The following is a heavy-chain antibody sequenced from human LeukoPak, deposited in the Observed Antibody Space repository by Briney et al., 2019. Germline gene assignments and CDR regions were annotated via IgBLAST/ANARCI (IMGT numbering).Heavy chain of an antibody. V-gene: IGHV3-23*01. J-gene: IGHJ4*02. CDR1: GFTFSSYA. CDR3: AKDHRYCSSTSCPYYFDY. Sequence: GGSLRLSCAASGFTFSSYAMSWVRQAPGKGLEWVSAISGSGGSTYYADSVKGRFTISRDNSKNTLYLQMNSLRAEDTAVYYCAKDHRYCSSTSCPYYFDYWGQGTLVTVSS. D-gene: IGHD2-2*01. CDR2: ISGSGGST.